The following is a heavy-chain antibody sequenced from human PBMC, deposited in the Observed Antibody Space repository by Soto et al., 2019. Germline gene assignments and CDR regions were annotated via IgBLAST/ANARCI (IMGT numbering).Heavy chain of an antibody. CDR1: GYTFSGYD. Sequence: QVQLVQSGAEVKKPGASVRVSCKASGYTFSGYDINWVRQATGHGLEWMGWVSPDSGSTGYAGIFQGRVTMTWDRSTTTAYMDLGSLTSEDSAVYYCARATELRYVEWSVYRGGNYAMDVWGQGTTVTVSS. V-gene: IGHV1-8*01. J-gene: IGHJ6*02. D-gene: IGHD3-3*01. CDR2: VSPDSGST. CDR3: ARATELRYVEWSVYRGGNYAMDV.